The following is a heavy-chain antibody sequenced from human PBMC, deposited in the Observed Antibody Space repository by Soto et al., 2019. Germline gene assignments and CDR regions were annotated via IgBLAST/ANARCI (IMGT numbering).Heavy chain of an antibody. Sequence: ASVKVSCKASGYTFTSYYMHWVRQAPGQGLEWMGIINPSGGSTSYAQKFKSRVTISVDTSKNQFSLKLNSVTAADTAVYYCARDLWGYCGTDCYPLDVWGQGTTVTVSS. CDR1: GYTFTSYY. D-gene: IGHD2-21*02. CDR2: INPSGGST. J-gene: IGHJ6*02. CDR3: ARDLWGYCGTDCYPLDV. V-gene: IGHV1-46*01.